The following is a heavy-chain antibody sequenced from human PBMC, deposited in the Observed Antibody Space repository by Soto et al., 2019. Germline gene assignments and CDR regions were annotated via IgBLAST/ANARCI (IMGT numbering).Heavy chain of an antibody. CDR2: SYYSGST. J-gene: IGHJ4*02. V-gene: IGHV4-59*08. CDR1: GGSISSYY. CDR3: TGYCGGNCHPSDY. D-gene: IGHD2-21*01. Sequence: QVQLQESGPGLVKPSETLSLTCTVSGGSISSYYWSWIRKPPGKGLEWMGYSYYSGSTNYNPSLMSRATIAVDTSKNQYSLTLSAVTAADTAGDYGTGYCGGNCHPSDYWGQGTLVTVSS.